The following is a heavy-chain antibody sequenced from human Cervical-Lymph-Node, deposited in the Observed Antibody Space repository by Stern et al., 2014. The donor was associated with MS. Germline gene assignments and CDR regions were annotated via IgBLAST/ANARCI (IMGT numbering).Heavy chain of an antibody. CDR1: GFTFSSYG. CDR2: ISYDGSNK. V-gene: IGHV3-30*18. Sequence: VQLVESGGGVVQPGRSLRLSCAASGFTFSSYGMHWVRQAPGKGLEWGAVISYDGSNKYYADSVKGRFTISRDNSKNTLYLQMNSLRAEDTAVYYCAKDLPYYYGSGFLWGQGTLVTVSS. D-gene: IGHD3-10*01. CDR3: AKDLPYYYGSGFL. J-gene: IGHJ1*01.